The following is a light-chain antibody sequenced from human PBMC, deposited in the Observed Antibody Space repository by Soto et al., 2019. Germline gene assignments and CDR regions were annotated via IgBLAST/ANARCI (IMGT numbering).Light chain of an antibody. Sequence: QAVVTQSSSASASLGSSVKLTCTLSSGHSIYIIAWHQQQPGKAPRYLMKLEGSGSYNMGSGVPDRFSGSSSGADRYLTISNLQFEDEADYYCETWDRNTWVFGGGTKLTVL. CDR2: LEGSGSY. CDR3: ETWDRNTWV. CDR1: SGHSIYI. J-gene: IGLJ3*02. V-gene: IGLV4-60*02.